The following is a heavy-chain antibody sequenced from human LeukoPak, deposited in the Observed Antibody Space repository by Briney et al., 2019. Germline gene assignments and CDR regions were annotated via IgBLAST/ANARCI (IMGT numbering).Heavy chain of an antibody. J-gene: IGHJ3*01. Sequence: ASVKVSCKASGYTFTSYAIHWVRQAPGQRLEWMGWINAGNGNIIYSQKLRGRVTVTRDTSASTAYMELSTLTSEDTAVYYCARDRHYDFWSGYDAFDVWGQGTMVTVSS. CDR3: ARDRHYDFWSGYDAFDV. CDR1: GYTFTSYA. CDR2: INAGNGNI. V-gene: IGHV1-3*01. D-gene: IGHD3-3*01.